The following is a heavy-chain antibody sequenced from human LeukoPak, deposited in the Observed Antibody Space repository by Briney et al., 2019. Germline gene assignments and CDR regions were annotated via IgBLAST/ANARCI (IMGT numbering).Heavy chain of an antibody. CDR2: IYHSGST. D-gene: IGHD2-2*01. Sequence: SETLSLTCAVSGYSISIGYYWVWIRQPPGKGLEWIGSIYHSGSTYYNPSLKSRVTISVDTSKNQFSLKLRSVTAADTAVYYCARRAGYCSSTSCYNWFDPWGQGTLVTVSS. J-gene: IGHJ5*02. CDR3: ARRAGYCSSTSCYNWFDP. V-gene: IGHV4-38-2*01. CDR1: GYSISIGYY.